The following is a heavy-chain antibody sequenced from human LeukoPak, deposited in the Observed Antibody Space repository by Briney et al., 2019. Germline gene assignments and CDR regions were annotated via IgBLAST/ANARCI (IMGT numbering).Heavy chain of an antibody. J-gene: IGHJ5*02. D-gene: IGHD6-6*01. CDR1: GFTFSSYS. Sequence: PGGSLRLSCAASGFTFSSYSMNWVRQAPGKGLEWGSSISSSSSYIYYADSVKGRFIISRDNAKNSLYLQMNSLRAEDTAVYYCARDASEYSSSPNWFDPWGQGTRVTVSS. CDR3: ARDASEYSSSPNWFDP. CDR2: ISSSSSYI. V-gene: IGHV3-21*01.